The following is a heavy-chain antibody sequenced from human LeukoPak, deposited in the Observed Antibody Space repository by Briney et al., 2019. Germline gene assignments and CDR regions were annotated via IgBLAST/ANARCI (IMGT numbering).Heavy chain of an antibody. D-gene: IGHD3-3*02. CDR1: GFTFRSHA. V-gene: IGHV3-30*04. CDR3: ARVAASTFYHFNYMDL. J-gene: IGHJ6*04. Sequence: GGSLRLSRAASGFTFRSHAMVWVRQAPGKGLQWVALISGDGVNDYYEDSVKGRFTISRDTSKNTLSLQMKSLRAEDTAVYFCARVAASTFYHFNYMDLWGKGTTVTVSS. CDR2: ISGDGVND.